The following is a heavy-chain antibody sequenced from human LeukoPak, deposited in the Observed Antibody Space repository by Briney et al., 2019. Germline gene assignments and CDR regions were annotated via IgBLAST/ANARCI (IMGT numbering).Heavy chain of an antibody. V-gene: IGHV3-23*01. D-gene: IGHD5-12*01. J-gene: IGHJ4*02. CDR1: GFTFSNYA. CDR2: ISGGGGST. CDR3: AKDYGYSGYDSYFDY. Sequence: HPGGSLRLSCGASGFTFSNYAMSWVRQAPGKGLEWVSSISGGGGSTYNADSVKGRITISRDNSKNTLYLQMNSRRADDTAIYYCAKDYGYSGYDSYFDYWGQGTLVTVSS.